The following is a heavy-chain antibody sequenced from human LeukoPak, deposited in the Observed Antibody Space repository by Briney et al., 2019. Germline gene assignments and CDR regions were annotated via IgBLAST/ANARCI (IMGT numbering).Heavy chain of an antibody. J-gene: IGHJ6*04. CDR1: GFTFSTYN. CDR2: ISSSSRYI. CDR3: AELGITMIGGV. V-gene: IGHV3-21*01. Sequence: GGSLRLSCAASGFTFSTYNMNWVRQAPGKGLEWVSSISSSSRYIYYADSVKGRFTISRDNAKKSLYLQMNSLRAEDTAVYYCAELGITMIGGVWGKGTTVTISS. D-gene: IGHD3-10*02.